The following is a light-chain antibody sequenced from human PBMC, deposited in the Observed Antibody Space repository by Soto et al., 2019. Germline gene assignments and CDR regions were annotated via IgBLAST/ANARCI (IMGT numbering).Light chain of an antibody. J-gene: IGLJ1*01. CDR3: SSYTSSSTYV. CDR1: TSDVSIYNY. CDR2: GVS. Sequence: QSALTQPASVSGSPGQSITISCTGTTSDVSIYNYVSWYQQHPGKAPKLMIYGVSNRPSGVSNRFSGAKSGHTASLTISGLQVEDEADYYCSSYTSSSTYVFGTGTKVTVL. V-gene: IGLV2-14*01.